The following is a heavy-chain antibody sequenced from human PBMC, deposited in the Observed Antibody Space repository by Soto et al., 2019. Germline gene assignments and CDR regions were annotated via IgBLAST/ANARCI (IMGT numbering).Heavy chain of an antibody. V-gene: IGHV4-39*01. CDR1: GGSISSSSYY. D-gene: IGHD3-3*01. CDR3: AISLGIFGHYYYYGMDV. Sequence: PSETLSLTCTVSGGSISSSSYYWGWIRQPPGKGLEWIGSIYYSGSTYYNPSLKSRVTISVDTSKNQFSLKLSSVTAADTAVYYCAISLGIFGHYYYYGMDVWDQGTTVTVSS. J-gene: IGHJ6*02. CDR2: IYYSGST.